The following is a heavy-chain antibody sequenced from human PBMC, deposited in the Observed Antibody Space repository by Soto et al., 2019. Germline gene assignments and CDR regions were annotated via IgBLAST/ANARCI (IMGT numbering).Heavy chain of an antibody. CDR3: AKRIGTMVRGVTPRGFDY. D-gene: IGHD3-10*01. Sequence: GESLKISCAASGFTFSSYAMSWVRQAPGKELEWVSAISGSGGSTYYADSVKGRFTISRDNSKNTLYLQMNSLRAEDTAVYYCAKRIGTMVRGVTPRGFDYWGQGTLVTVSS. J-gene: IGHJ4*02. CDR2: ISGSGGST. CDR1: GFTFSSYA. V-gene: IGHV3-23*01.